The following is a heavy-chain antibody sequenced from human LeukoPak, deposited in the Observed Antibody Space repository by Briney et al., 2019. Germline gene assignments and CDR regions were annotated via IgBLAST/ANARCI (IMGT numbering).Heavy chain of an antibody. V-gene: IGHV3-23*01. J-gene: IGHJ4*02. CDR3: ARAGQGRGFDY. Sequence: PGGSLRLSCAASGFTFSSYAMSWVRQAPGKGLEWVSAISGSGGSTYYADSVKGRFTISRDNAKNSLYLQMNSLRAEDTAVYYCARAGQGRGFDYWGQGTLVTVSS. CDR2: ISGSGGST. CDR1: GFTFSSYA.